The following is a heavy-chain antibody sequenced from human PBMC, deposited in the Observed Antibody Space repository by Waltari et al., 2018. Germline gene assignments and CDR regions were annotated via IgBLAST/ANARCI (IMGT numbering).Heavy chain of an antibody. CDR1: GSSIGNIHF. V-gene: IGHV4-38-2*01. CDR2: VYHRGAT. J-gene: IGHJ4*02. Sequence: QVQLLESGPGLVKPSETLSLSCPVSGSSIGNIHFWCWVRQSPGKGLEWIGSVYHRGATYYNPSLRSRVTMSADTSKNQFSLRLSSVTAADTAVYYCARRERRHVTANYFDYWGPGTLVTVSS. CDR3: ARRERRHVTANYFDY. D-gene: IGHD6-25*01.